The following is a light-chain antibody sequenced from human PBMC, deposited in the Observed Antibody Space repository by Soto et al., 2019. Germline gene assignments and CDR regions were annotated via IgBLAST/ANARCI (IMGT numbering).Light chain of an antibody. J-gene: IGLJ1*01. Sequence: QSVLTQPASVSGSPGQSITISCTGTSSDIGGYDYGSWYQQHPDKAPKLMIYEVTNRPSGVSNRFSGSKSGNTASLTISGLQAEDEADYYCSSHTSGSTRVFGTGTKLTVL. CDR3: SSHTSGSTRV. CDR2: EVT. V-gene: IGLV2-14*01. CDR1: SSDIGGYDY.